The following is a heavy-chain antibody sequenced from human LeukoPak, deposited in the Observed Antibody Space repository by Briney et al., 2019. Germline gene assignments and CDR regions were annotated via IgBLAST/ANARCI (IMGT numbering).Heavy chain of an antibody. D-gene: IGHD3-10*01. CDR1: GYTFTGYY. CDR3: ARDFNYYGSGSFPDY. Sequence: ASVKVSCKASGYTFTGYYMHWVRQAPGQGLAWMGWINPNSGGTNYAQKFQGRVTMTRDTSISKAYMELSRLRSDDTAVYYCARDFNYYGSGSFPDYWGQGTLVTVSS. CDR2: INPNSGGT. J-gene: IGHJ4*02. V-gene: IGHV1-2*02.